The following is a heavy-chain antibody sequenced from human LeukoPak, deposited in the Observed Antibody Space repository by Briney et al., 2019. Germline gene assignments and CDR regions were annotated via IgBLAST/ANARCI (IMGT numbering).Heavy chain of an antibody. CDR1: GGTFSSYA. D-gene: IGHD6-13*01. Sequence: SVKVSCKASGGTFSSYAISWVRQAPGQGLEWTGGIIPIFGTPNYAQNFQGRVTITADTSTNTAYMELSSLRSGDTAVYYCARGDTLYGSSAHAGYWGQGTLVIVSS. J-gene: IGHJ4*02. V-gene: IGHV1-69*06. CDR2: IIPIFGTP. CDR3: ARGDTLYGSSAHAGY.